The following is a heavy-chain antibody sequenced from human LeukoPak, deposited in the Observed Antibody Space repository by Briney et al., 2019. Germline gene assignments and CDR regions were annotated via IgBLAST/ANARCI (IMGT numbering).Heavy chain of an antibody. V-gene: IGHV1-2*02. J-gene: IGHJ5*02. CDR2: INPNSGGT. D-gene: IGHD5-12*01. CDR3: ARYIVATRRFDP. Sequence: ASVKVSCKTSGYTFTGYYMHWVRQAPGQGLEWMGWINPNSGGTNYAQKFQGRVTMTRDTSISTAYMELSRLRSDDTAVYYCARYIVATRRFDPWGQGTLVTVSS. CDR1: GYTFTGYY.